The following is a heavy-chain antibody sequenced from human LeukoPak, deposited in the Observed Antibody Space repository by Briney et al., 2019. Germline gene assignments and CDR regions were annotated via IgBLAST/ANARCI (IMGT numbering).Heavy chain of an antibody. CDR2: IHHSGIT. V-gene: IGHV4-38-2*02. J-gene: IGHJ5*02. CDR1: GYSISSAYY. Sequence: NTSETLSLTCTVSGYSISSAYYWGWIRQPPGKGLEWIGSIHHSGITSYNSSLKSRVTISVDTSKNQFSLKLNSVTAADTAVYYCARVLGVTMVRGVSGPKNWFDPWGQGTLVTVSS. D-gene: IGHD3-10*01. CDR3: ARVLGVTMVRGVSGPKNWFDP.